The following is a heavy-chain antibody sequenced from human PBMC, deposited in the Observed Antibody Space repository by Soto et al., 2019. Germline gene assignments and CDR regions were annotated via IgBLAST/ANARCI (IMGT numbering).Heavy chain of an antibody. J-gene: IGHJ4*02. Sequence: QVHLVESGGALVEPGGALRLSCTASGFTFSDYDMSWIRRAPGKGLEWGSYVSSTSSYKEYAESVKGRFTISRDNSKNTVYLQMSSLRAEDTAIYYCGRAVAGYSYYPPHYWGQGTLVTVSS. CDR3: GRAVAGYSYYPPHY. CDR2: VSSTSSYK. CDR1: GFTFSDYD. V-gene: IGHV3-11*06. D-gene: IGHD4-4*01.